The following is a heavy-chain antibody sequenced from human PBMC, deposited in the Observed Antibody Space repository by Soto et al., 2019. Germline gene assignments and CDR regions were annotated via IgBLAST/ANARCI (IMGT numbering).Heavy chain of an antibody. J-gene: IGHJ4*02. CDR3: ARVHWNSSSRWYYFDS. V-gene: IGHV3-30-3*01. Sequence: GGSLRLSCAASGFTFSSYAMHWIRQAQGKGLEWVAVISYDGSNKYYADSVKGRFTISRDNSKNTLYLQMNSLRAEDTAVYYCARVHWNSSSRWYYFDSWGQGTLVTVYS. CDR2: ISYDGSNK. CDR1: GFTFSSYA. D-gene: IGHD6-6*01.